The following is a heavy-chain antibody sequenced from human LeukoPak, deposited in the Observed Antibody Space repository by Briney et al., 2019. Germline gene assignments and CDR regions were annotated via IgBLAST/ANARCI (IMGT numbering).Heavy chain of an antibody. V-gene: IGHV4-59*08. J-gene: IGHJ5*02. CDR2: IYYSGST. CDR3: ARWLRGWFDP. Sequence: SETLSLTCIVSGGSIRNHYWNWSRQPPGNGLEWIGFIYYSGSTKYNPSLESRVTISIDTSKNQFSLKLSSVTAADTAAYYCARWLRGWFDPWGQGTLVTVSS. D-gene: IGHD5-12*01. CDR1: GGSIRNHY.